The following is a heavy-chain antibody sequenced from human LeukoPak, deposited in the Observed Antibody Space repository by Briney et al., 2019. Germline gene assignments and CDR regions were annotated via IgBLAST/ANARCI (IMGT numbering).Heavy chain of an antibody. J-gene: IGHJ4*02. CDR2: IYYTGST. Sequence: SETLSLTCTVSGGSISSDYWSWIRQPPGKGLEWIGYIYYTGSTTYNPSLKSRVTISVDTSKNQFSLKLSSVTAADTAVYYCAREGGLGGSFDYWGQGTLVTVSS. CDR1: GGSISSDY. D-gene: IGHD3-16*01. V-gene: IGHV4-59*01. CDR3: AREGGLGGSFDY.